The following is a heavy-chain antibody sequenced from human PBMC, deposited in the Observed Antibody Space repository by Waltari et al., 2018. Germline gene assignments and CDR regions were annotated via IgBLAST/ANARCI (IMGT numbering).Heavy chain of an antibody. CDR1: GFTFSSYS. J-gene: IGHJ3*02. D-gene: IGHD6-19*01. CDR3: ARAVAGNAFDI. V-gene: IGHV3-48*04. CDR2: ISSSSSTI. Sequence: EVQLVESGGGLVQPGGSLRVSCSASGFTFSSYSMNWVRQAPGKGLEWVSYISSSSSTIYYADSVKGRFTISRDNAKNSLYLQMNSLRAEDTAVYYCARAVAGNAFDIWGQGTMVTVSS.